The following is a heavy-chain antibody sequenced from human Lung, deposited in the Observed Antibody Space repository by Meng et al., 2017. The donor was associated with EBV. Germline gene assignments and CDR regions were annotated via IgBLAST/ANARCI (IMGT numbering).Heavy chain of an antibody. CDR2: TYYRSKWYN. J-gene: IGHJ2*01. CDR3: ARGATSVFDL. Sequence: VHLQQSDPGLVKPSQTLSLYGVISGDSVSSSSAAWTWIRQSPSRGLEWLGRTYYRSKWYNDYAVFVKSRITINPDTSKNQFSLQLNSVTPEDTAVYYCARGATSVFDLWGRGTLVTVSS. CDR1: GDSVSSSSAA. V-gene: IGHV6-1*01.